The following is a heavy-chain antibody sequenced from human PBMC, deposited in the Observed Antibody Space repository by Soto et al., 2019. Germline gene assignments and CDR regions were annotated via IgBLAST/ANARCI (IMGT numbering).Heavy chain of an antibody. V-gene: IGHV1-3*05. Sequence: QVQLVQSGAEEKKPGASVKVSCKASGYTFTSYAMHWVRQAPGQRLEWMGWINAGNGNTKYSQKFQGRVTITRDTSASTAYLELSSLRSEDTAVYYCAREGYSYEGMDVWGQGTTVTVSS. CDR1: GYTFTSYA. CDR3: AREGYSYEGMDV. CDR2: INAGNGNT. J-gene: IGHJ6*02. D-gene: IGHD5-18*01.